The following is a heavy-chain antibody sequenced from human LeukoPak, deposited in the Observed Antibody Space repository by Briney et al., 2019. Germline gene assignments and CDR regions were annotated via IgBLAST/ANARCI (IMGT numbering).Heavy chain of an antibody. CDR2: IKQDGSEK. D-gene: IGHD3-10*01. CDR1: GSTFSSYW. CDR3: ARGGMVRGVITPPFDY. V-gene: IGHV3-7*03. J-gene: IGHJ4*02. Sequence: GGSLRLSCAASGSTFSSYWMSWVRQAPGKGLEWVANIKQDGSEKYYVDSVKGRFTISRDNAKNSLYLQMNSLRAEDTAVYYCARGGMVRGVITPPFDYWGQGTLVTVSS.